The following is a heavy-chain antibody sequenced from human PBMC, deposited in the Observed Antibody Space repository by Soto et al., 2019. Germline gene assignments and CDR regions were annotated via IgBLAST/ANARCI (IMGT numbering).Heavy chain of an antibody. CDR3: ARDSDSSGVGYYYYYGMDV. V-gene: IGHV1-3*01. Sequence: EASMKVSCKPSGYTFTSYAMHWVRQAPGQRLEWMGWINAGNGNTKYSQKFQGRVTITRDTSASTAYMELSSLRSEDTAVYYCARDSDSSGVGYYYYYGMDVWGQGTTVTVSS. D-gene: IGHD1-26*01. CDR1: GYTFTSYA. J-gene: IGHJ6*02. CDR2: INAGNGNT.